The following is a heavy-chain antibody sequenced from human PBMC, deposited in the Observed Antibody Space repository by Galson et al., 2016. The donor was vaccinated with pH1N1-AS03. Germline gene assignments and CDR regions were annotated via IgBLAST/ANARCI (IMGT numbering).Heavy chain of an antibody. D-gene: IGHD5-12*01. J-gene: IGHJ6*02. CDR2: INAGNGNT. CDR3: ARDRGSSYDLFDYYYGMDV. V-gene: IGHV1-3*01. Sequence: SVKVSCKASGYTFTSYAMHWVRQAPGQRLEWMGWINAGNGNTKYSQKFQGRVTITRDTSASTAYMELSSLRSEDTAVYYCARDRGSSYDLFDYYYGMDVWGQGTTVTASS. CDR1: GYTFTSYA.